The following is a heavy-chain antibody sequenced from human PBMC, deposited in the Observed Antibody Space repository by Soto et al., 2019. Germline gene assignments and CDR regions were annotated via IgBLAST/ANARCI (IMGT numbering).Heavy chain of an antibody. Sequence: SETLSLTCIVSSGSISSSLNHWGWIRQPPGKGLEWIGNINYSGSTYYNPSLQSRLTISVDTSNNQFSLRLSSVTAADTAVYYCAKLAGYYSGTSCYGHYPIDLWGHRTT. J-gene: IGHJ6*02. CDR3: AKLAGYYSGTSCYGHYPIDL. D-gene: IGHD2-2*01. V-gene: IGHV4-39*01. CDR1: SGSISSSLNH. CDR2: INYSGST.